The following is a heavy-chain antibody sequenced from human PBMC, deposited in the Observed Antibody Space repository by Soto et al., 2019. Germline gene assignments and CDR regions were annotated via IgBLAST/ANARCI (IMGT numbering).Heavy chain of an antibody. CDR3: AKETVAGIWYFDY. D-gene: IGHD6-19*01. V-gene: IGHV3-21*01. CDR1: GFTFSSYS. J-gene: IGHJ4*02. Sequence: GGSLRLSCAASGFTFSSYSMNWVRQAPGKGLEWVSSISSSSSYIYYADSVKGRFTSARDNAKNSLYLQMNSLRAEDTAVYYCAKETVAGIWYFDYWGQGTLVTVSS. CDR2: ISSSSSYI.